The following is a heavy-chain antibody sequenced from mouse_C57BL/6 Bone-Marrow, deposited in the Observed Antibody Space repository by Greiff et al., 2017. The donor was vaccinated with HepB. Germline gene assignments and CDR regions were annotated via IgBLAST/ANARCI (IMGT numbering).Heavy chain of an antibody. CDR2: IYPRSGNT. V-gene: IGHV1-81*01. CDR1: GYTFTSYG. J-gene: IGHJ1*03. CDR3: AREGVMTTVVDHWYVDV. D-gene: IGHD1-1*01. Sequence: QVQLKQSGAELARPGASVKLSCKASGYTFTSYGISWVKQRTGQGLEWIGEIYPRSGNTYYNEKFKGKATLTADKSSSTAYMELRSLTSEDSAVYVCAREGVMTTVVDHWYVDVWGTGTTVTVSS.